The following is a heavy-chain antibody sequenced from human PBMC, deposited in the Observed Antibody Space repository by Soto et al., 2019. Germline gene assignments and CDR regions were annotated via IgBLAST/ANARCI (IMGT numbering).Heavy chain of an antibody. CDR2: TYYRSKWYN. D-gene: IGHD1-1*01. J-gene: IGHJ4*02. V-gene: IGHV6-1*01. Sequence: SQTLSLTCAISGDRVSSNSAAWTWIRQSPSRGLEWLGRTYYRSKWYNDYAVSVKSRITINPDTSKNQFSLQLNSVTPEDTAVYYCARGVDALEPFDYWGQGTLVTVSS. CDR3: ARGVDALEPFDY. CDR1: GDRVSSNSAA.